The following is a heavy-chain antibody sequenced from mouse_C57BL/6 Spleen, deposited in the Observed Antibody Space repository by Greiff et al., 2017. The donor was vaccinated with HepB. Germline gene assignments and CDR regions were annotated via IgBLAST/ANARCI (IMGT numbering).Heavy chain of an antibody. CDR2: ISDGGSYT. V-gene: IGHV5-4*03. D-gene: IGHD1-1*01. CDR1: GFTFSSYA. CDR3: ARGEEYGTTVVARYYYAMDY. Sequence: EVKLVESGGGLVKPGGSLKLSCAASGFTFSSYAMSWVRQTPEKRLEWVATISDGGSYTYYPDNVKGRFTISRDNAKNNLYLQMSDLKSEDTAMYYCARGEEYGTTVVARYYYAMDYWGQGTSVTVSS. J-gene: IGHJ4*01.